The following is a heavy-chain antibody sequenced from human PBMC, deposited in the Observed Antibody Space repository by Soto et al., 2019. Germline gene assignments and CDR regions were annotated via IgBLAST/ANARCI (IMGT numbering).Heavy chain of an antibody. J-gene: IGHJ3*02. CDR3: ARRINSSGWLPSGAFDI. CDR2: IYYSGST. V-gene: IGHV4-39*01. CDR1: GGSISSSSYY. D-gene: IGHD6-19*01. Sequence: SETLSLACTVSGGSISSSSYYWGWIRQPPGKGLEWIGSIYYSGSTYYNASLKSRVTISVDTSKNQFSLKLSSVTAADTAVYYCARRINSSGWLPSGAFDIWGQGTMVTVSS.